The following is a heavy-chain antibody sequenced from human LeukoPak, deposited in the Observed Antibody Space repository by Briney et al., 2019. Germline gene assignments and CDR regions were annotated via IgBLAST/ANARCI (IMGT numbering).Heavy chain of an antibody. D-gene: IGHD5-24*01. CDR1: GFTFSSYA. CDR2: ISYDGSNK. CDR3: ARGIGPSVEMATLVY. J-gene: IGHJ4*02. Sequence: GGSLRLSCAASGFTFSSYAMHWVRQAPGKGLEWVAVISYDGSNKYYADSVKGRFTISRDNSKNTLYLQMNSLRAEDTAVYYCARGIGPSVEMATLVYWGQGTLVTVSS. V-gene: IGHV3-30-3*01.